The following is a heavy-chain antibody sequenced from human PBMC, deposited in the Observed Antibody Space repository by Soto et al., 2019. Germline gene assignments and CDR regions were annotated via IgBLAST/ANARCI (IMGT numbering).Heavy chain of an antibody. J-gene: IGHJ5*02. V-gene: IGHV4-30-4*01. CDR3: ARVFTLTYNWFDP. CDR2: INYSGNT. CDR1: GGSISNPDHY. D-gene: IGHD3-22*01. Sequence: SETLSLTCKVSGGSISNPDHYWSWIRQPPGKGLEWIGYINYSGNTYYNPSLKSRVFISVDTSKNQISLRLSSVTAADTAVYYCARVFTLTYNWFDPWGQGTLVTVSS.